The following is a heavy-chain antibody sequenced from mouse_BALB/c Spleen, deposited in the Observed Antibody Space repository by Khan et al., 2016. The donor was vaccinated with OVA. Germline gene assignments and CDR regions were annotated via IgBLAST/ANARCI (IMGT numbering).Heavy chain of an antibody. Sequence: EVQLQESGPGLVKPSQSLSLTCTVTGYSITSNYAWSWIRQFPGNKLEWMGYISYSGSTNYNPSLKSRISVTRDTSENPFFLQLNSVTTEDTANYYAASQNYEGYAVDYWGQGTTITVSS. V-gene: IGHV3-2*02. CDR1: GYSITSNYA. D-gene: IGHD2-3*01. CDR2: ISYSGST. J-gene: IGHJ4*01. CDR3: ASQNYEGYAVDY.